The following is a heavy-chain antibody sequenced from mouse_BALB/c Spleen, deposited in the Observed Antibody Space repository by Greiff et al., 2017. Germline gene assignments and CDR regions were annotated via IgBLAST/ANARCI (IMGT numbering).Heavy chain of an antibody. J-gene: IGHJ4*01. CDR2: INPSNGGT. Sequence: QVQLQQSGAELVKPGASVKLSCKASGYTFTSYYMYWVKQRPGQGLEWIGEINPSNGGTNFNETFKSKATLTVDKSSSTAYMQLSSLTSEDSAVYYCTRSWNYAMDYWGQGTSVTVSS. CDR1: GYTFTSYY. CDR3: TRSWNYAMDY. V-gene: IGHV1S81*02.